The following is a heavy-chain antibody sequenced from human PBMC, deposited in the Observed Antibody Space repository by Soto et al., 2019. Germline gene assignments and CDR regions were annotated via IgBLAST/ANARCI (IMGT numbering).Heavy chain of an antibody. J-gene: IGHJ6*02. CDR1: GYTFTGYY. V-gene: IGHV1-2*04. D-gene: IGHD4-17*01. CDR2: INPNSGST. Sequence: ASVKVSCKASGYTFTGYYMHWVRQAPGQGLEWMGWINPNSGSTNYAQKFQGWVTMTRDTSISTAYMELSRLRSDDTVVYYCARDRTTVTTFGYYYYYGMDVWGQGTTVTVSS. CDR3: ARDRTTVTTFGYYYYYGMDV.